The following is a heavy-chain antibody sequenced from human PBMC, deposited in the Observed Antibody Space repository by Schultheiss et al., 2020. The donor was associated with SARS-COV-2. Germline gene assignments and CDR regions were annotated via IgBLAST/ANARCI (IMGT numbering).Heavy chain of an antibody. CDR3: ASVYGDYFAEYFQH. CDR2: IYYSGST. CDR1: GGSISSGDYY. V-gene: IGHV4-30-4*02. J-gene: IGHJ1*01. Sequence: SETLSFTCTVSGGSISSGDYYWSWIRQPPGKGLEWIGYIYYSGSTYYNPSLKSRVTISVDTSKNQFSLKLSSVTAADTAVYYCASVYGDYFAEYFQHWGQGTLVTVSS. D-gene: IGHD4-17*01.